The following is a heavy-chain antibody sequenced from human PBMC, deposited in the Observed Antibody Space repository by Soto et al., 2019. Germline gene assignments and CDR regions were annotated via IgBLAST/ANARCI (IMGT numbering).Heavy chain of an antibody. D-gene: IGHD3-22*01. J-gene: IGHJ4*02. CDR3: ARHKRPYYYDSSGMDDY. Sequence: SETLSLTCTVSGGSISSSSYYWGWIRQPPGKGLEWIGSIYYSGSTYYNPSLKSRVTISVDTSKNQFSLKLSSVTAADTAVYYCARHKRPYYYDSSGMDDYWGQGTLVTVSS. CDR1: GGSISSSSYY. CDR2: IYYSGST. V-gene: IGHV4-39*01.